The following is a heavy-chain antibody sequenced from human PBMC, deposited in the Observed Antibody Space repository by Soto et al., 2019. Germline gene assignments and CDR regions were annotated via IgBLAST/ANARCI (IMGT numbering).Heavy chain of an antibody. V-gene: IGHV6-1*01. CDR1: GDSVSSNDAV. CDR3: ARLVGNSWLDH. CDR2: TYYTSIWQT. J-gene: IGHJ5*02. D-gene: IGHD6-6*01. Sequence: QVQLQQSGPALVKPSQTLSLTCAISGDSVSSNDAVWNWIRQSPSRGLEWLGRTYYTSIWQTEYAVSVKGRMTIKPDATKNQFSLQLNSGPPEDTAMYYCARLVGNSWLDHWGQGTLVTVSA.